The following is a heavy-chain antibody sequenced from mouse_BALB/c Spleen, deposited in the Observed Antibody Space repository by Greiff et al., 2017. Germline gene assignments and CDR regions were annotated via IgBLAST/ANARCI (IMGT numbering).Heavy chain of an antibody. V-gene: IGHV2-9*02. J-gene: IGHJ4*01. CDR3: ARAQYGNSYAMDY. CDR1: GFSLTSYG. D-gene: IGHD2-10*02. Sequence: VQLQESGPGLVAPSQSLSITCTVSGFSLTSYGVHWVRQPPGKGLEWLGVIWAGGSTNYNSALMSRLSISKDNSKSQVFLKMNSLQTDDTAMYYCARAQYGNSYAMDYWGQGTSVTVSS. CDR2: IWAGGST.